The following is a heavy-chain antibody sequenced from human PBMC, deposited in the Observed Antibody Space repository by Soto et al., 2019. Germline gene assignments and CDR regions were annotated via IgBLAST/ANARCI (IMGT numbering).Heavy chain of an antibody. J-gene: IGHJ6*02. CDR1: GGSISSGGYS. Sequence: SETLSLTCAVSGGSISSGGYSWSWIRQPPGKGLEWIGYIYHSGSTYYNPSLKSRVTISVDRSKNQFSLKLSSVTAADTAVYYCASARGAMVDYYYYGMDVWGQGTTVTVSS. CDR3: ASARGAMVDYYYYGMDV. CDR2: IYHSGST. V-gene: IGHV4-30-2*01. D-gene: IGHD5-18*01.